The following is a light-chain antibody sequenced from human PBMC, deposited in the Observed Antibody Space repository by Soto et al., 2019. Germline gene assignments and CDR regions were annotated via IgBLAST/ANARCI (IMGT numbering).Light chain of an antibody. CDR2: GAS. V-gene: IGKV3-20*01. J-gene: IGKJ2*01. CDR3: QQYGSSRYT. CDR1: QSVSSSY. Sequence: EIVLTQSTGTLSLSPGERATLSCRASQSVSSSYLAWYQQKPGQAPRLLIYGASSRATGIPDRFSGSGSGTDFTLTISRLEPDDFAVYYCQQYGSSRYTFGKGTKLEI.